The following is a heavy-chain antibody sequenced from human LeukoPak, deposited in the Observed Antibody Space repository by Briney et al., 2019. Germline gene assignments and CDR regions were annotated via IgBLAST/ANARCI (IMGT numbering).Heavy chain of an antibody. J-gene: IGHJ4*02. CDR3: ARHTSFDY. V-gene: IGHV4-59*08. Sequence: SETLSLTCIVSGGFISTYYWSWIRQPPGKGLEWIGYVYYSGSTNYNPSLKSRVTISVDTSKNQFSLKLSSVTAADTAVYYCARHTSFDYWGQGTLVTVSS. CDR2: VYYSGST. CDR1: GGFISTYY. D-gene: IGHD1-26*01.